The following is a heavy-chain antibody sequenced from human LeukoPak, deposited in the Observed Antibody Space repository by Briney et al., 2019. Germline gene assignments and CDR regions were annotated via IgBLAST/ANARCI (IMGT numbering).Heavy chain of an antibody. V-gene: IGHV1-24*01. D-gene: IGHD3-10*01. J-gene: IGHJ4*02. CDR1: GYTLTELS. CDR2: FDPEDGET. CDR3: ATHVLLWSNYFDY. Sequence: ASGKVSCKVSGYTLTELSMHWVRQAPGKGLEWMGGFDPEDGETIYAQKFQGRVTMTEDTSTDTAYMELSSLRSEDTAVYYCATHVLLWSNYFDYWGQGTLVTVSS.